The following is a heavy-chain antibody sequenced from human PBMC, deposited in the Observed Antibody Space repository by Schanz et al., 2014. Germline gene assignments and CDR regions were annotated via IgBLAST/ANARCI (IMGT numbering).Heavy chain of an antibody. Sequence: QVHLVQSGAEVKKPGSSVKVSRKASGGTFSSDTFSWVRQAPGQGLEWMGWITAYNGDTNYALKLQGRVTMTTDTSTGTAYMELRSLRSDDTALYYCTRGGYSYALSAFDIWGQGTMVTVSS. V-gene: IGHV1-18*01. CDR2: ITAYNGDT. D-gene: IGHD5-18*01. CDR3: TRGGYSYALSAFDI. J-gene: IGHJ3*02. CDR1: GGTFSSDT.